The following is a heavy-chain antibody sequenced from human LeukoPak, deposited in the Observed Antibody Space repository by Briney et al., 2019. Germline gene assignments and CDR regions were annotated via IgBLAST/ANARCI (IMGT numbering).Heavy chain of an antibody. D-gene: IGHD4-17*01. CDR1: GGSFSGYY. CDR3: AREEGTTVTKREGYFDY. V-gene: IGHV4-34*01. CDR2: INHSGST. Sequence: PSETLSLTCAVYGGSFSGYYWSWIRQPPGKGLEWIGEINHSGSTNYSPSLKSRVTISVDTSKNQFSLKLSSVTAADTAVYYCAREEGTTVTKREGYFDYWGQGTLVTVSS. J-gene: IGHJ4*02.